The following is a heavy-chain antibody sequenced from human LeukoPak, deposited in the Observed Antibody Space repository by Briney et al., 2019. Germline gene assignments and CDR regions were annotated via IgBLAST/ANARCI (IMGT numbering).Heavy chain of an antibody. V-gene: IGHV4-34*01. CDR3: ARHRGYYGSGSKVDY. J-gene: IGHJ4*01. Sequence: SETLSLTCAVSGGSVSNYYWTWIRQPPGKGPEWIGKISHSGSTNYNPSLKSRVTISVDTSKNQFSLKLSSVTAADTAVYYCARHRGYYGSGSKVDYWSQGTLVTVSS. CDR2: ISHSGST. CDR1: GGSVSNYY. D-gene: IGHD3-10*01.